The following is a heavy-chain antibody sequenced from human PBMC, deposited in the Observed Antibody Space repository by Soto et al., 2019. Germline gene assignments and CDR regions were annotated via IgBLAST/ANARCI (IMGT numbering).Heavy chain of an antibody. CDR1: GFTFNNYG. V-gene: IGHV3-30*18. CDR3: AKDWGSGRYLTYYFDY. D-gene: IGHD1-26*01. CDR2: ISYDGSNK. Sequence: QVQLVESGGGVVQPGRSLRLSCAASGFTFNNYGIHWVRQAPGKGLEWVAVISYDGSNKYYADSVKGRFTISRDNSKNTLDLQMNSLRAEDTAVYFCAKDWGSGRYLTYYFDYWGHGTLVTVSS. J-gene: IGHJ4*01.